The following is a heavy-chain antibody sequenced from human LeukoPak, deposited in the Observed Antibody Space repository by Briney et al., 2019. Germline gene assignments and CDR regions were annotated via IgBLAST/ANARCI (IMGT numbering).Heavy chain of an antibody. D-gene: IGHD6-13*01. J-gene: IGHJ4*02. CDR2: INHSGST. CDR1: GGSFSGYY. V-gene: IGHV4-34*01. CDR3: ARGEAAAGPQLDY. Sequence: SETLSLTCAVYGGSFSGYYWSWIRQPPGKGLEWIGEINHSGSTNYNPSPKSRVTISVDTSKNQFSLKLSSVTAADTAVYYCARGEAAAGPQLDYWGQGTLVTVSS.